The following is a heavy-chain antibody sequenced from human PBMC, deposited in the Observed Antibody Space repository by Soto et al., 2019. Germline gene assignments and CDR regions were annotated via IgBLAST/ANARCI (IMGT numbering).Heavy chain of an antibody. CDR1: GFTFSSYC. V-gene: IGHV3-33*01. CDR2: IWYDGSNK. D-gene: IGHD4-17*01. Sequence: GGSLRLSCAASGFTFSSYCMHWVRQAPGKGLEWVAVIWYDGSNKYYADSVKGRFTISRDNSKNTLYLQMNSLRAEDTAVYYCARVGADYGDYYYYYGMDVWGQGTTVTVSS. CDR3: ARVGADYGDYYYYYGMDV. J-gene: IGHJ6*02.